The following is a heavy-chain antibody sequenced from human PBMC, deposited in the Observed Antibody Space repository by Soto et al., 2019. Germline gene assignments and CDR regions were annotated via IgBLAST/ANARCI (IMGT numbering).Heavy chain of an antibody. V-gene: IGHV3-23*01. CDR3: AKGIWRAAGIRNRFDY. Sequence: SLRLSCAASGFTFSSYAMSWVRQAPGKGLEWVSAISGSGGSTYYADSVKGRFTISRDNSKNTLYLQMNSLRAEDTAVYYCAKGIWRAAGIRNRFDYWGQGTLVTVSS. CDR1: GFTFSSYA. D-gene: IGHD6-13*01. J-gene: IGHJ4*02. CDR2: ISGSGGST.